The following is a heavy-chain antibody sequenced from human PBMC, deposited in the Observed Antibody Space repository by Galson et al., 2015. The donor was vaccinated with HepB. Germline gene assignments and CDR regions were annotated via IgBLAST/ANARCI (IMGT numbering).Heavy chain of an antibody. Sequence: SLRLSCAASGFTFSSYSMNWVRQAPGKGLEWVSSISSSSSYIYYADSVKGRFTISRDNAKNSLYLQMNSLRAEDTAVYYCARDVGTVGSSFDYWGQGTLVTVSS. V-gene: IGHV3-21*01. CDR2: ISSSSSYI. CDR1: GFTFSSYS. CDR3: ARDVGTVGSSFDY. D-gene: IGHD1-14*01. J-gene: IGHJ4*02.